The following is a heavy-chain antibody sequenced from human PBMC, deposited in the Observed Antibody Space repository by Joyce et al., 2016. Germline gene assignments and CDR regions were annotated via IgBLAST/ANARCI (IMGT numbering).Heavy chain of an antibody. CDR2: IIPVLGLV. CDR1: GGTFSNYA. D-gene: IGHD6-13*01. J-gene: IGHJ4*02. Sequence: QVQLVQSGAEVKKPGSSVKVSCQASGGTFSNYAITWVRQAPGQGLGWMGRIIPVLGLVNYAQRFRGRVTISAEKSTTTAYLVLSSLRSDDTAMYYCARGRASSWEINRSAYFDYWGQGTLVTVSS. V-gene: IGHV1-69*09. CDR3: ARGRASSWEINRSAYFDY.